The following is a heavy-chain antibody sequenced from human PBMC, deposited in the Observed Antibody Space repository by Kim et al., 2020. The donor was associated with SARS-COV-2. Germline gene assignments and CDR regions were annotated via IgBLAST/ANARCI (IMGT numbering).Heavy chain of an antibody. CDR1: GGSFSGYY. J-gene: IGHJ3*02. D-gene: IGHD1-26*01. CDR3: ARGRWGARGAFDI. V-gene: IGHV4-34*01. Sequence: SETLSLTCAVYGGSFSGYYWSWIRQHPGKGLEWIGEINHSGSTNYNPSLKSRVTISVDTSKNQFSLKLSSVTAADTAVYYCARGRWGARGAFDIWGQGTMVTVSS. CDR2: INHSGST.